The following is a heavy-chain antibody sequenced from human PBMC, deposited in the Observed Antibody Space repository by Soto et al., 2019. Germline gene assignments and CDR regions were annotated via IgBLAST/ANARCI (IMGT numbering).Heavy chain of an antibody. CDR3: ARGRDSSGYYYDY. J-gene: IGHJ4*02. CDR1: GGSFSGYY. Sequence: PSETLSLTCAVYGGSFSGYYWSWIRQPPGKGLEWIGEINHSGSTNYNPSLKSRVTISVDTSKNQFSLKLSSVTAADTAVYYCARGRDSSGYYYDYWGPGTLATVST. V-gene: IGHV4-34*01. D-gene: IGHD3-22*01. CDR2: INHSGST.